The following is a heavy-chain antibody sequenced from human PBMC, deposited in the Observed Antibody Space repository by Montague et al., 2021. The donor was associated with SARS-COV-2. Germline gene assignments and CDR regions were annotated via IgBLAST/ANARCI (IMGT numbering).Heavy chain of an antibody. J-gene: IGHJ4*02. D-gene: IGHD3/OR15-3a*01. Sequence: ETLSLTCAVSGDSISSSNWWSWVRQPPGKGLEWIGEIYHGGSTNYNPSLKSRVTMSIDESRNQFSLSLSSLTAADTAVYYCARLDGLGYWGQGTLVAVSS. CDR3: ARLDGLGY. CDR2: IYHGGST. CDR1: GDSISSSNW. V-gene: IGHV4-4*02.